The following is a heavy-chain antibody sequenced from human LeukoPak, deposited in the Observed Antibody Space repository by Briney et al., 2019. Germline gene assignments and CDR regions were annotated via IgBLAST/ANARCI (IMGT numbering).Heavy chain of an antibody. Sequence: GRSLRLSCAASGFTFSSYAMHWVRQAPGKGLEWVAVISYDGSNKYYADSVKGRFTISRDNSKNTLYLQMNSLRAEDTAVYYCARDDYGSGSYDLDYWGQGTLVTASS. CDR2: ISYDGSNK. D-gene: IGHD3-10*01. CDR3: ARDDYGSGSYDLDY. V-gene: IGHV3-30*04. J-gene: IGHJ4*02. CDR1: GFTFSSYA.